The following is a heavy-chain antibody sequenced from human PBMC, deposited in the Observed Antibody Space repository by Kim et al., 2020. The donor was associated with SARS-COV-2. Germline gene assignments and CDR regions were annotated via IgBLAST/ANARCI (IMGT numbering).Heavy chain of an antibody. CDR2: ISYDGSNK. V-gene: IGHV3-30*18. CDR3: AKGRGGSYFDAFDI. J-gene: IGHJ3*02. D-gene: IGHD1-26*01. CDR1: GFTFSSYG. Sequence: GGSLRLSCAVSGFTFSSYGMHWVRQAPGKGLEWVAVISYDGSNKYYADSVKGRFTISRDNSKNTLYLQMNSLRAEDTAVYYCAKGRGGSYFDAFDIWCQG.